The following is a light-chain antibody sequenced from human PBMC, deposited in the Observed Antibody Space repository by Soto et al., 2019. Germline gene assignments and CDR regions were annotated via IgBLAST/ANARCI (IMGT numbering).Light chain of an antibody. CDR3: EQYGGTLSLW. CDR2: GAS. Sequence: EIVLTQSKGTLSLSPGERATLSCRASQSVSSSYLAWYQQKPGQAPRLLTYGASSRATGIPDRFSGSGSGTDFTLTISRLEPEDFAVYYCEQYGGTLSLWFGQGTVVDIK. J-gene: IGKJ1*01. CDR1: QSVSSSY. V-gene: IGKV3-20*01.